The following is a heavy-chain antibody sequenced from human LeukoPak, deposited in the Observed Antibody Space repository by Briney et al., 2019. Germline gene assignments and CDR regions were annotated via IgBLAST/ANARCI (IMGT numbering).Heavy chain of an antibody. D-gene: IGHD3-22*01. CDR2: TDPNSGGT. V-gene: IGHV1-2*02. CDR3: AGGSGDYSPDY. J-gene: IGHJ4*02. Sequence: ASVKVSCKASGHTFSGNYMHWVRQAPARGLEWMGWTDPNSGGTNYAQKFQGRVTMTRDTSISTAYMELRRLRSDDTAVYYCAGGSGDYSPDYWGQGTLVTVSS. CDR1: GHTFSGNY.